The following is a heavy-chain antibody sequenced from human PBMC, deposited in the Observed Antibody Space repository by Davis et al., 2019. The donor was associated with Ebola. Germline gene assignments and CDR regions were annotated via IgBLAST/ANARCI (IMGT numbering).Heavy chain of an antibody. D-gene: IGHD1-1*01. V-gene: IGHV3-23*01. CDR3: VRDGDKVNDFDS. Sequence: GGSLRLSCAASGFIFSSYVMSWVRQAPGKGLEWVSTLGLSADTYYAASVKGRFIISRDNAKTSVYLQINSLRVEDTAVYYCVRDGDKVNDFDSWGQGTLITVSS. CDR1: GFIFSSYV. J-gene: IGHJ4*02. CDR2: LGLSADT.